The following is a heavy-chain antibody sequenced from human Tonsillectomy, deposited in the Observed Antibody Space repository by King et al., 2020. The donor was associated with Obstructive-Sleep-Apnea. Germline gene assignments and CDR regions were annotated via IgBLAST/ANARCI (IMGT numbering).Heavy chain of an antibody. CDR1: GVTFSIYS. CDR3: ARDSIFAFDF. V-gene: IGHV3-48*01. Sequence: VQLVESGGGLVQPGGSLRLSCAASGVTFSIYSMNWVRQAPGKGLEWVAYISGSDSPLDYADSVKGRFTISRDNAKKSLYLQMNSLRAEDTAVYYCARDSIFAFDFWGQGTLVTVSS. J-gene: IGHJ4*02. CDR2: ISGSDSPL. D-gene: IGHD3-3*02.